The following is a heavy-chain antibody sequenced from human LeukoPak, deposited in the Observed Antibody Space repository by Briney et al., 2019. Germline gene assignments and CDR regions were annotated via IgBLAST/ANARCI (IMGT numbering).Heavy chain of an antibody. J-gene: IGHJ5*02. Sequence: PSDTLSLSCAVYGGSFSGYYWSWIRQPPGKGQEWIGEINHSGSTNYNPSLKSRVTISVDTSKNQFSLKLSSVTAADTAVYYCARANLGWFDPWGQGTLVTVSS. CDR3: ARANLGWFDP. CDR2: INHSGST. D-gene: IGHD3-10*01. V-gene: IGHV4-34*01. CDR1: GGSFSGYY.